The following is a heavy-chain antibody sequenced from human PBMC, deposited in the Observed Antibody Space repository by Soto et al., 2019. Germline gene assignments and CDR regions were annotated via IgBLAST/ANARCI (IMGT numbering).Heavy chain of an antibody. CDR2: ISSSSSTI. V-gene: IGHV3-48*02. CDR1: GFTFSTYS. Sequence: EVQLVEAGGGLVQAGGSLRLSCAASGFTFSTYSMNWVRQAPGKGLEWGSYISSSSSTIYYADSVKGRFTISRDNAKNSLYLHMNSLRDEDTAMYYCASAGGSYSWDYWCQGTLVTVSS. CDR3: ASAGGSYSWDY. J-gene: IGHJ4*02. D-gene: IGHD3-22*01.